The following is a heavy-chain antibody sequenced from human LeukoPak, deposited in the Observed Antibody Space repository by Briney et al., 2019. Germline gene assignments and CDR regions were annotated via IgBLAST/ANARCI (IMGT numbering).Heavy chain of an antibody. CDR2: INEPGSEK. J-gene: IGHJ5*02. CDR1: GFTFRNYW. V-gene: IGHV3-7*01. Sequence: GGSLRLSCATSGFTFRNYWMTWVRQAPGKGLEWVATINEPGSEKYYVGAVKGRFTISRDNAKNSLYLEMNNLRAEDTAIYYCASFSVRGPRGQGTLVTVSS. D-gene: IGHD3-3*01. CDR3: ASFSVRGP.